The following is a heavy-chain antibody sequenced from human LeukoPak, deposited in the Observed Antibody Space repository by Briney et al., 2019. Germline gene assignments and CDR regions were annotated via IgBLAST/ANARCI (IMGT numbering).Heavy chain of an antibody. Sequence: SVKVSCKASGGTFSSYAISWVRQAPGQGLEWMGRIIPILGIANYAQKFQGRVMITADKSTSTAYMELSSLRSEDTAVYYCAREVGMATIWTFGYFDYWGQGTLVTVSS. J-gene: IGHJ4*02. CDR3: AREVGMATIWTFGYFDY. CDR1: GGTFSSYA. D-gene: IGHD5-24*01. CDR2: IIPILGIA. V-gene: IGHV1-69*04.